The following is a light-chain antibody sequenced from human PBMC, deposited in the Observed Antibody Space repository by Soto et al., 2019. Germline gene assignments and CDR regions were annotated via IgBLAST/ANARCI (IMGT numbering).Light chain of an antibody. CDR1: QSLRSTS. CDR3: QQYDSSPRT. J-gene: IGKJ1*01. CDR2: GAS. Sequence: EIVLTQSPRTLSLSPGERATLSCRASQSLRSTSLAWYQQKPGQAPRLLISGASTRAADIPDRFSGSGSGTDVTLTIGRLEPEDLAVYYCQQYDSSPRTFGQGTKVEIK. V-gene: IGKV3-20*01.